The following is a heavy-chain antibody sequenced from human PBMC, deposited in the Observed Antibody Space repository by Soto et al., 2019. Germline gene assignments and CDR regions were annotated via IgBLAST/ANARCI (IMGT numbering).Heavy chain of an antibody. D-gene: IGHD6-13*01. CDR1: GGSISSYY. V-gene: IGHV4-59*08. Sequence: SETLSLTCTVSGGSISSYYWSWIRQPPGKGLEWIGYIYYSGSTNYNPSLKSRVTISVDTSKNQFSLKLSSVTAADTAVYYCARGRPGIAAAGNYYYYYMDVWGKGTTVTVSS. CDR3: ARGRPGIAAAGNYYYYYMDV. J-gene: IGHJ6*03. CDR2: IYYSGST.